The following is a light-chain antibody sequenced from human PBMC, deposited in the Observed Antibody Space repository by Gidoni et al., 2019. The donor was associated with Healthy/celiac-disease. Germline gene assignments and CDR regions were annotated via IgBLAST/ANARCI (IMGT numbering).Light chain of an antibody. CDR3: QAWDSSTGGV. CDR2: QHS. J-gene: IGLJ2*01. V-gene: IGLV3-1*01. CDR1: KLGDKY. Sequence: SYELTQPPSVSVSPGQTASITCSGDKLGDKYACWYQQKPGQSPVLVIYQHSKRPSGIPERFSGSNSGNTATLTISGTQAMDEADYYCQAWDSSTGGVFGGGTKLTVL.